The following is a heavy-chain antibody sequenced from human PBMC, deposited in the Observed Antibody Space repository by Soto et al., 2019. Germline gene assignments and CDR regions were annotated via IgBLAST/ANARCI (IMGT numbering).Heavy chain of an antibody. D-gene: IGHD3-10*01. Sequence: GGSLRLSCAASGFTFSDYYMSWIRQAPGKGLEWVSYISSSSSYTNYADSVKGRFTISRDNAKNSLYLQMNSLRAEDTAVYYCARDGKVWFGEARYRTFDYWGQGTLVTVSS. V-gene: IGHV3-11*06. CDR3: ARDGKVWFGEARYRTFDY. J-gene: IGHJ4*02. CDR1: GFTFSDYY. CDR2: ISSSSSYT.